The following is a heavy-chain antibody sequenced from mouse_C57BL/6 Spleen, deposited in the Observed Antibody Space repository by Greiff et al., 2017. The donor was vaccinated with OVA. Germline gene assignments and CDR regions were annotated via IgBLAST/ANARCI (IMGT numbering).Heavy chain of an antibody. CDR1: GYAFSSSW. CDR2: IYPGDGDT. D-gene: IGHD1-1*01. J-gene: IGHJ2*01. Sequence: QVQLQQSGPELVKPGASVKISCKASGYAFSSSWMNWVKQRPGKGLEWIGRIYPGDGDTKYNGTFKGKATLTADKSSSTAYMQLSRLTSEDSAVYFCARGITTVVYFDDWGQGTTLTVSS. V-gene: IGHV1-82*01. CDR3: ARGITTVVYFDD.